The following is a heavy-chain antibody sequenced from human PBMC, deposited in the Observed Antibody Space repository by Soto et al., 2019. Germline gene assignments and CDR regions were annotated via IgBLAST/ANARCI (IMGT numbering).Heavy chain of an antibody. J-gene: IGHJ5*02. V-gene: IGHV3-30*03. CDR2: ISFDGSNK. CDR1: AFSFTTYG. D-gene: IGHD3-3*01. Sequence: GGSLRLSCAASAFSFTTYGFHGVRQAPDKGLEWVALISFDGSNKYYADSVKGRFTISRDNSKNTLYLQMNSLGAEDMAVYYCARDPLRFLEWPATPGEFDPWGQGTLVTVSS. CDR3: ARDPLRFLEWPATPGEFDP.